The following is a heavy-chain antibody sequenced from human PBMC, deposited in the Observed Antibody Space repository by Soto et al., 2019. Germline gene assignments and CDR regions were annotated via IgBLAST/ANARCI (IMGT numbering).Heavy chain of an antibody. V-gene: IGHV3-53*02. D-gene: IGHD6-13*01. CDR1: GFTVSSNY. J-gene: IGHJ3*02. CDR2: IYSGGST. CDR3: AGDLAAAGFDAFDI. Sequence: EVQLVETGGGLIQPGGSLRLSCAASGFTVSSNYMSWVRQAPGKGLEWVSVIYSGGSTYYADSVKGRFTISRVNSKNTLYLQMNSLRAEDTAVYYCAGDLAAAGFDAFDIWGQGTMVTVSS.